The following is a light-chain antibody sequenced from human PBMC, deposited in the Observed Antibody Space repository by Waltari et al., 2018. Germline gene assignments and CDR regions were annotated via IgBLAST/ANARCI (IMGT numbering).Light chain of an antibody. J-gene: IGLJ2*01. CDR1: SSDIGGYNY. CDR2: EVT. Sequence: QAALTQPRSVSGSPGQSVTISCTGTSSDIGGYNYVSWYQQHPGTAPKLMIYEVTNLPSGVSDRFSGSKSGNTSSLTISGLQAEDEADYYCCSYAGSYTWVFGGGTRLTVL. V-gene: IGLV2-11*01. CDR3: CSYAGSYTWV.